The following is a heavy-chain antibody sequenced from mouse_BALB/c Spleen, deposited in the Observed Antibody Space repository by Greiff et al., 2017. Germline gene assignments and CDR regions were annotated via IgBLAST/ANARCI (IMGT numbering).Heavy chain of an antibody. CDR1: GFTFSSYG. D-gene: IGHD1-1*01. J-gene: IGHJ4*01. Sequence: EVQLVESGGDLVKPGGSLKLSCAASGFTFSSYGMSWVRQTPDKRLEWVATISSGGSYTYYPDSVKGRFTISRDNAKNTLYLQMSSLKSEDTAMYYCARRDYYGSSYDAMDYWGQGTSVTVSS. CDR2: ISSGGSYT. V-gene: IGHV5-6*01. CDR3: ARRDYYGSSYDAMDY.